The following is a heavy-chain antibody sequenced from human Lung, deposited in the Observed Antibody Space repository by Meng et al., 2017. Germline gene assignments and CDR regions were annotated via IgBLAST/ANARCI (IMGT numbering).Heavy chain of an antibody. Sequence: QVQLQQWGAGLLKPSETLSLTCVVSGGSISDYYWSWIRQPPGKGLEWIGEINHSGSTNYNPSLEMRATISVDTSQNNLSLKLSSVTAADSAVYYCARGPTTMAHDFDYWGQGTLVTVSS. V-gene: IGHV4-34*01. CDR2: INHSGST. CDR1: GGSISDYY. D-gene: IGHD4-11*01. J-gene: IGHJ4*02. CDR3: ARGPTTMAHDFDY.